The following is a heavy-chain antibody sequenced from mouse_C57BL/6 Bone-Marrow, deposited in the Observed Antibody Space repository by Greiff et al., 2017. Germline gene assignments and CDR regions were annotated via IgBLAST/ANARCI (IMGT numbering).Heavy chain of an antibody. CDR3: ARGDLLWLRRPFAY. CDR1: GYSFTGYY. D-gene: IGHD2-2*01. J-gene: IGHJ3*01. V-gene: IGHV1-42*01. Sequence: EVKLVESGPELVKPGASVKISCKASGYSFTGYYMNWVKQSPEKSLEWIGEINPSTGGTTYNQKFKAKATLTVDKSSSTAYMQLKSLTSEDSAVYYCARGDLLWLRRPFAYWGQGTLVTVSA. CDR2: INPSTGGT.